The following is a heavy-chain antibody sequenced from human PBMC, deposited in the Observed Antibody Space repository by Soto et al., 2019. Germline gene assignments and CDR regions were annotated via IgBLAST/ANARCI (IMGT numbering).Heavy chain of an antibody. J-gene: IGHJ3*02. CDR2: IYPGDSDT. D-gene: IGHD6-19*01. V-gene: IGHV5-51*01. CDR3: ARHPLTLQWLELDDAFDI. CDR1: GYSFTSYW. Sequence: GESLKISCKGSGYSFTSYWIGWVRQMPGKGLEWMGIIYPGDSDTRYSPSFQGQVTISADKSISTAYLQWSSLKASDTAMYYCARHPLTLQWLELDDAFDIWGQGTMVTVSS.